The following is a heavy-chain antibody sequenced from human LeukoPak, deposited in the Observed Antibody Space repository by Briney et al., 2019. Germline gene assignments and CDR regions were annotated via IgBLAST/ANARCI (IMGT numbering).Heavy chain of an antibody. V-gene: IGHV4-30-4*01. CDR1: GGSISSGDYY. Sequence: SETLSLTCTVSGGSISSGDYYWSWIRQPPGKGLEWIGYICYSGSTYYNPSLKSRVTISVDTSKNQFSLKLSSVTAADTAVYYCARDRDYGSGSYLGAFDIWGQGTMVTVSS. J-gene: IGHJ3*02. CDR2: ICYSGST. CDR3: ARDRDYGSGSYLGAFDI. D-gene: IGHD3-10*01.